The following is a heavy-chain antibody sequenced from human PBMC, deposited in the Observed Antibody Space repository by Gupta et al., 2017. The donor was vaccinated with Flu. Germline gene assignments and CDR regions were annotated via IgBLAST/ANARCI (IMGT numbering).Heavy chain of an antibody. CDR1: GFTFSSSW. D-gene: IGHD3-22*01. Sequence: AASGFTFSSSWMHWVCQAPEKGLEWVADIKCDGSEKYYVDSVKGRLTISRDNAKNSLYLQVNSLRAEDMTVYYCVREVWTMIVVVIFDYWGQGTLVTVSS. CDR3: VREVWTMIVVVIFDY. V-gene: IGHV3-7*03. CDR2: IKCDGSEK. J-gene: IGHJ4*02.